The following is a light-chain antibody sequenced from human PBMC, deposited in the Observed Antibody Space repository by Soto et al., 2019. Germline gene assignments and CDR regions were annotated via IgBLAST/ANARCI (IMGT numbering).Light chain of an antibody. J-gene: IGKJ1*01. CDR2: VAF. CDR3: QQYNILST. Sequence: DIQMTQSPSSLSASVGDTVTMTCRASQSIALSVNWYQQKPGKAPKLLIYVAFTLESGVPTRFSGSGSGTEFTLTISSLHPDDFATYYCQQYNILSTFGQGTKVDIK. CDR1: QSIALS. V-gene: IGKV1-39*01.